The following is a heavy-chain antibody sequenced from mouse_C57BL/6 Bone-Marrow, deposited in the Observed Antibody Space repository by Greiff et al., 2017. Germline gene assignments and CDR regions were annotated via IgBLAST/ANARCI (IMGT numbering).Heavy chain of an antibody. CDR2: IDPSDSYT. Sequence: VQLQQPGAELVKPGASVKLSCKASGYTFTSYWMQWVKQRPGQGLEWIGEIDPSDSYTNYNQKFKGKATLTVDTSSSTAYMQLSSLTSEDSAVYYCARRGLRPFAYWGQGTRVTVSA. D-gene: IGHD2-4*01. V-gene: IGHV1-50*01. CDR3: ARRGLRPFAY. CDR1: GYTFTSYW. J-gene: IGHJ3*01.